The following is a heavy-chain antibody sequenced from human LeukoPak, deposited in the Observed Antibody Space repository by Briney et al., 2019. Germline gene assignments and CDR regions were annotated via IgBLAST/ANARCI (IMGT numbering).Heavy chain of an antibody. Sequence: GGPLRLSCAASGFTFSSYAMSWVRQAPGKGLEWVSAISGSGGSTYYADSVKGRFTISRDNSKNTLYLQMNSLRAEDTAVYYCAKWNIVVVPAGGWFDPWGQGTLVTVSS. CDR1: GFTFSSYA. D-gene: IGHD2-2*01. V-gene: IGHV3-23*01. J-gene: IGHJ5*02. CDR3: AKWNIVVVPAGGWFDP. CDR2: ISGSGGST.